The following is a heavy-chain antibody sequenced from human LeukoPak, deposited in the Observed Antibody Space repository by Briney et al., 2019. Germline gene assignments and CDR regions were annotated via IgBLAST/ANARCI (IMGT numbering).Heavy chain of an antibody. V-gene: IGHV1-46*01. CDR3: ARVSNTGAAAQYFQH. CDR2: INPSGGST. D-gene: IGHD6-13*01. J-gene: IGHJ1*01. CDR1: GYTFTSYY. Sequence: ATVKVSCKASGYTFTSYYMHWVRQAPGQGLEWMGIINPSGGSTSYAQKFQGRVTMTRDMSTSTVYMELSSLRSEDTAVYYCARVSNTGAAAQYFQHWGQGTLVTVSS.